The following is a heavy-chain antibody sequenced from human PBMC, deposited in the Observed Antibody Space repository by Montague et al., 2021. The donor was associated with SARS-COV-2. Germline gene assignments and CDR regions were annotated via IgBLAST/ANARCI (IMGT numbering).Heavy chain of an antibody. CDR1: VGSISTYY. J-gene: IGHJ4*02. V-gene: IGHV4-59*01. CDR2: IYYSGST. Sequence: SETLSLTCSVSVGSISTYYWSWIRQPPGKGLAWLGYIYYSGSTNYNPSLKSRVTISIDTSKNQFSLELSSVTAADMAVYYCASPGGYCTGGSCYYVYWGQGTLVTVSS. D-gene: IGHD2-15*01. CDR3: ASPGGYCTGGSCYYVY.